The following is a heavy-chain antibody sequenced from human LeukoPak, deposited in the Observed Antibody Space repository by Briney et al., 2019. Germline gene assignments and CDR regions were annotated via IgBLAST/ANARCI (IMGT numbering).Heavy chain of an antibody. Sequence: PSETLSLTRTVSGGSISSYYWSWIRQPAGKGLEWIGRIYTSGSTNYNPSLKSRVTMSVDTSKNQFSLKLSSVTAADTAVYYCASRNYYDSSGYYAPDYWGQGTLVTVSS. CDR3: ASRNYYDSSGYYAPDY. D-gene: IGHD3-22*01. CDR1: GGSISSYY. CDR2: IYTSGST. V-gene: IGHV4-4*07. J-gene: IGHJ4*02.